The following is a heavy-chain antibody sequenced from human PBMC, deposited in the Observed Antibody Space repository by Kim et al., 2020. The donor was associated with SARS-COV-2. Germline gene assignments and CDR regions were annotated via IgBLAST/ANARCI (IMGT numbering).Heavy chain of an antibody. CDR1: GGSISSYY. D-gene: IGHD1-26*01. V-gene: IGHV4-59*08. Sequence: SETLSRTCTVSGGSISSYYWSWIRQPPGKGLEWIGYIYYSGSTNYNPSLKSRVTISVDTSKNQFSLKLSSVTAADTAVYYCARHVGFTSFDYWGQGTLVTVSS. J-gene: IGHJ4*02. CDR2: IYYSGST. CDR3: ARHVGFTSFDY.